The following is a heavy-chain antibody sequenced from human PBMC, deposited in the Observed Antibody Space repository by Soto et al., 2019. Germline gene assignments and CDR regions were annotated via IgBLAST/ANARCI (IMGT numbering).Heavy chain of an antibody. J-gene: IGHJ5*02. CDR2: MWYDGVNK. V-gene: IGHV3-33*01. D-gene: IGHD6-13*01. Sequence: GGSLRLSCAASGSSFSSYGMHWLRQPPGKGLEWVAVMWYDGVNKDYADSVKVRFTVSRDNSKKTVHLQMSSLRDEDTAVYYCARDATPLSSSRESWFDPWGQGTLVTVSS. CDR3: ARDATPLSSSRESWFDP. CDR1: GSSFSSYG.